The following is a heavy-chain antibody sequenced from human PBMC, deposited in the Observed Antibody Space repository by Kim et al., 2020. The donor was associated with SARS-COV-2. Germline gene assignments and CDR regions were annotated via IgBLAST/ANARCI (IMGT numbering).Heavy chain of an antibody. CDR3: ATAEGDSSWYDFDY. J-gene: IGHJ4*02. CDR2: ISYSGTT. Sequence: SETLSLTCTVSGGSISSYYWSWIRQPPGKGLEWIGYISYSGTTNYNPSLKSRVTISVDTSKNQFSLKLGSVTAADTAVYYCATAEGDSSWYDFDYWGQGT. V-gene: IGHV4-59*01. CDR1: GGSISSYY. D-gene: IGHD6-13*01.